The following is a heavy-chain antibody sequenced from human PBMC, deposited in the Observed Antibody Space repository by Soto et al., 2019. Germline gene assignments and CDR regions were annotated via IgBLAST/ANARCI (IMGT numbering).Heavy chain of an antibody. CDR2: IYYSGST. CDR1: GGSISSYY. V-gene: IGHV4-59*08. J-gene: IGHJ6*03. Sequence: SETLSLTCTVSGGSISSYYWSWIRQPPGKGLEWIGYIYYSGSTNYNPSLKSRVTISVDTSKNQFSLKLSSVTAADTAVYYCARGSPPLHYYMDVWGNGPRVTVP. CDR3: ARGSPPLHYYMDV.